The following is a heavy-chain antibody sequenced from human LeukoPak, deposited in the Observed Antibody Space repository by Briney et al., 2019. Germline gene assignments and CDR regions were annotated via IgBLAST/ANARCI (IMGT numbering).Heavy chain of an antibody. CDR1: GFTFSSYE. CDR3: ARVYYGSGKGYFQD. J-gene: IGHJ1*01. V-gene: IGHV3-48*03. Sequence: PGGSLRLSCAASGFTFSSYEMNWVRQAPGKGLEWVSYISSTGSTIYCADSVKGRFTISRDNAKNSLYLQMNSLRAEDTAVYYCARVYYGSGKGYFQDWGQGTLITVSS. CDR2: ISSTGSTI. D-gene: IGHD3-10*01.